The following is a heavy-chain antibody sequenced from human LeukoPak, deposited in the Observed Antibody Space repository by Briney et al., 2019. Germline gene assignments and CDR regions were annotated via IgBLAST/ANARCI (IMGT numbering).Heavy chain of an antibody. J-gene: IGHJ6*02. CDR2: ISSSGSII. Sequence: PGGSLRLSCAASGFTFSDYYMSWIRQAPGKGLEWVSYISSSGSIIYYADSVKGRFTISRDNAKNSLYLQMNSLRAEDTAVYYCARDGTIFGVVIDLYYYYYGMDVWGQGTTVTVSS. V-gene: IGHV3-11*01. CDR1: GFTFSDYY. CDR3: ARDGTIFGVVIDLYYYYYGMDV. D-gene: IGHD3-3*01.